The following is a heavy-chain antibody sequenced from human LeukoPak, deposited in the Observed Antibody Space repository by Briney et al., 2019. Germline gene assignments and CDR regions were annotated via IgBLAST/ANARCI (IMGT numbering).Heavy chain of an antibody. CDR1: GGSFSGYY. CDR2: INHSGST. J-gene: IGHJ6*03. Sequence: SETLSLTCAVYGGSFSGYYWSWIRQPPGKGLEWIGEINHSGSTNYNPSLKSRVTISVDTSKNQFSLKLSSVTAEDTAVYYCARRGIAAPGDSYYYMDVWGRGTTVSVSS. D-gene: IGHD6-13*01. CDR3: ARRGIAAPGDSYYYMDV. V-gene: IGHV4-34*01.